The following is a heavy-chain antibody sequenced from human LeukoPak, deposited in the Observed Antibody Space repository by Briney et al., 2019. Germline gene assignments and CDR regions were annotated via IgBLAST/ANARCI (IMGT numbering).Heavy chain of an antibody. Sequence: SETLSLTCAVYGGSFSGYYWSWIRQPPGKGLEWIGEINHSGSTNYNPSLKSRVTISVDTSKNQFSLKLSSVTAADTAVYYCARTTMVRGAINYYYYYMDVWGKGTTVTVSS. CDR1: GGSFSGYY. D-gene: IGHD3-10*01. CDR2: INHSGST. V-gene: IGHV4-34*01. J-gene: IGHJ6*03. CDR3: ARTTMVRGAINYYYYYMDV.